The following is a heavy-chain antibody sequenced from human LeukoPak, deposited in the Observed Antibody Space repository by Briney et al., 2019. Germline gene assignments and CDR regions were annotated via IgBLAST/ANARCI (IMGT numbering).Heavy chain of an antibody. D-gene: IGHD3-22*01. V-gene: IGHV1-46*01. CDR2: INPRGGTT. CDR1: GYTFTSYF. J-gene: IGHJ4*02. CDR3: ARDRTHYYDSSGYYSRWEY. Sequence: ASVKVSCKASGYTFTSYFMYWMRQAPGQGLEWMGLINPRGGTTRYAQKFQGRVTMTRDTSTSTVYMELSSLRSGDTAMYYCARDRTHYYDSSGYYSRWEYWGQGTLVTVSS.